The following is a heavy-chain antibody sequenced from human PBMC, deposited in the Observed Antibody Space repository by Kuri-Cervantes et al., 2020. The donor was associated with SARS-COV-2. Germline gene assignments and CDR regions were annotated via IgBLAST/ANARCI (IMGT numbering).Heavy chain of an antibody. Sequence: GGSLRLSCAASGFTFDDYGMNWVRQAPGKGLEWVANIKQGGSEKYYVDSVKGRFTISRDNAKNSLYLQMNSLRAEDTAVYYCARGSTYYDFWSGYYTGEYFQHWGQGTLVTVSS. V-gene: IGHV3-7*01. CDR3: ARGSTYYDFWSGYYTGEYFQH. CDR2: IKQGGSEK. J-gene: IGHJ1*01. D-gene: IGHD3-3*01. CDR1: GFTFDDYG.